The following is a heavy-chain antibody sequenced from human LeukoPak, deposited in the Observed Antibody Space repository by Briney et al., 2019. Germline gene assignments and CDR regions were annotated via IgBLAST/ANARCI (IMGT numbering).Heavy chain of an antibody. V-gene: IGHV3-23*01. CDR2: ISGSGGTT. J-gene: IGHJ4*02. D-gene: IGHD3-10*01. CDR1: GFMFSNYG. CDR3: AKVGEGVTIGYFDH. Sequence: GASLRLSCAASGFMFSNYGMSWVRQAPGKGLEWVSGISGSGGTTYYADSVKGRFTISRDNSKNTLYLQMNSLRTEDTAVYYCAKVGEGVTIGYFDHWGQGTLVTVSS.